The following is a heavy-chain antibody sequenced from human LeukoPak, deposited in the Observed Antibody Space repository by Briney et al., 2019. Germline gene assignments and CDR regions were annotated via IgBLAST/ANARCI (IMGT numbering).Heavy chain of an antibody. V-gene: IGHV3-7*04. Sequence: GGSLRLSCAASGFTFRSYWMSGVRQAPGKGLGWVANMKQDGSEKNYVDSVQGRFTASRDNANKLLFLQMNSLRVEDTAVYHCARQAAYYYGSGSYYRWFDPWGQGTPVTVSS. CDR3: ARQAAYYYGSGSYYRWFDP. D-gene: IGHD3-10*01. J-gene: IGHJ5*02. CDR1: GFTFRSYW. CDR2: MKQDGSEK.